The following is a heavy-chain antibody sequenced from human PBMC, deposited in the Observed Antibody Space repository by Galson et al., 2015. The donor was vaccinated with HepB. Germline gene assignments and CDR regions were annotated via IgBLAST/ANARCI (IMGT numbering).Heavy chain of an antibody. CDR2: IGYDGSNK. D-gene: IGHD6-19*01. Sequence: SLRLSCAASGFTFSTYGMYWVRQAPGKGLEWVAFIGYDGSNKYYGVSVKGRFTVSRDNSKNRLFLQMNSLRVEDTAVYHCAKDLMAGYQLVKGMDVWGQGTTVTVSS. CDR1: GFTFSTYG. J-gene: IGHJ6*02. CDR3: AKDLMAGYQLVKGMDV. V-gene: IGHV3-30*02.